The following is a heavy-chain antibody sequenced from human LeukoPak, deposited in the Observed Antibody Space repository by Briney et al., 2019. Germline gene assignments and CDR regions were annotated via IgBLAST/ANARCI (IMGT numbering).Heavy chain of an antibody. D-gene: IGHD6-13*01. J-gene: IGHJ3*02. V-gene: IGHV5-51*01. CDR3: ASARFIAAANDAFDI. CDR2: IYPGDSDT. Sequence: GESLKISCKGSGYSFTSYWIGWVRQMPGKGLEWMGIIYPGDSDTRYSPSFQGQVTISADKSISTAYLQWSGLKASDTAMYYCASARFIAAANDAFDIWGQGTTVTVSS. CDR1: GYSFTSYW.